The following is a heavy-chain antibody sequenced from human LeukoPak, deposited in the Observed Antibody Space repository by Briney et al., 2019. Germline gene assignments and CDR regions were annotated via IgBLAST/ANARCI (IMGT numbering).Heavy chain of an antibody. CDR2: ISTSSSTI. CDR3: ARDGDSSGYYVVSY. Sequence: PGGSLRLSCAASGFTFTTYNMNWVRQAPGKGLEWVSYISTSSSTIYYADSVKGRFTISRDNAKNSLYLQMNSLRAEDTAVYYCARDGDSSGYYVVSYWGQGTLVTVSS. CDR1: GFTFTTYN. D-gene: IGHD3-22*01. V-gene: IGHV3-48*04. J-gene: IGHJ4*02.